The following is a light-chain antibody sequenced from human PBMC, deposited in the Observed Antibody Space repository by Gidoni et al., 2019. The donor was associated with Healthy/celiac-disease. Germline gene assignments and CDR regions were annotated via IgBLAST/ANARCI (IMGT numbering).Light chain of an antibody. CDR1: QSVSSY. CDR3: QQRSNWPT. J-gene: IGKJ5*01. Sequence: EIVLTQSPATLSLSPGERATLSCRASQSVSSYLAWYQQKPGQAPRLLIYDASNSATGIPARFSGSGSGTDFTLTISSLEPEDFAVYYCQQRSNWPTFGQXTRLEIK. CDR2: DAS. V-gene: IGKV3-11*01.